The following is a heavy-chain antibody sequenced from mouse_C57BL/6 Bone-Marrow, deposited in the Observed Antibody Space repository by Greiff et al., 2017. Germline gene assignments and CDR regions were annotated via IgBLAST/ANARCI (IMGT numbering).Heavy chain of an antibody. J-gene: IGHJ1*03. CDR2: IYPYNGVS. CDR1: GYSFTGYY. V-gene: IGHV1-31*01. D-gene: IGHD1-1*01. Sequence: EVKLVESGPELVKPGASVKISCKASGYSFTGYYMHWVKQSHGNILDWIGYIYPYNGVSSYNQKFKGKATLTVDKSSSTAYMELRSLTSEDSAVYYCARDGITTVVATDWYFDVWGTGTTVTVSS. CDR3: ARDGITTVVATDWYFDV.